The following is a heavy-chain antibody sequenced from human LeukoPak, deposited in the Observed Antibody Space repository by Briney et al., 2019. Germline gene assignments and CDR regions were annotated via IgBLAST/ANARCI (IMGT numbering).Heavy chain of an antibody. CDR1: GYPFSDYF. Sequence: SVKLSCTSSGYPFSDYFINAVRQAPGHGPECMGWINPNSGAKKYAQKFQGRVSMTRDTSINTAYRDLTNLRSDDTAIFYCARVKKLMPELEFWGQGTLVTVSS. V-gene: IGHV1-2*02. D-gene: IGHD2-2*01. CDR3: ARVKKLMPELEF. J-gene: IGHJ4*02. CDR2: INPNSGAK.